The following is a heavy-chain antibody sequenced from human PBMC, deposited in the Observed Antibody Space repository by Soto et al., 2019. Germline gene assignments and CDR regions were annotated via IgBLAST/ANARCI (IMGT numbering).Heavy chain of an antibody. CDR3: VKGEYYYDSSGYYPFDY. Sequence: GYLRHSCSASGFTFSIYAMHWVRQAPGKGLEYVSSISTNGGSTHYADSVKGRFTISRDNSKNTQYLQMSSLRADDTAVYYCVKGEYYYDSSGYYPFDYWGQGT. D-gene: IGHD3-22*01. J-gene: IGHJ4*02. CDR2: ISTNGGST. V-gene: IGHV3-64D*06. CDR1: GFTFSIYA.